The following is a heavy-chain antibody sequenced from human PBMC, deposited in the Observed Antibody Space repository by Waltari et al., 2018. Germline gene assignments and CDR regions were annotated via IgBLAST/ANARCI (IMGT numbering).Heavy chain of an antibody. V-gene: IGHV4-4*07. CDR1: GGSISSYY. D-gene: IGHD6-19*01. Sequence: QVQLQESGPGLVKPSETLSLTCTVSGGSISSYYWSWIRQPAGKGLEWIGRIYTSGSTNYNPSLKSRVTMSVDTSKNQFSLKLSSVTAADTAVYYCVRDKGGYSSGPNWFDPWGQGTLVTVSS. CDR2: IYTSGST. J-gene: IGHJ5*02. CDR3: VRDKGGYSSGPNWFDP.